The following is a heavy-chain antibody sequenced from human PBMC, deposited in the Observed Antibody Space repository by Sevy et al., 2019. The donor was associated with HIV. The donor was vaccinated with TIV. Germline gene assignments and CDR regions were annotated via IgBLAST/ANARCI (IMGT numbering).Heavy chain of an antibody. CDR2: IGYVGDI. V-gene: IGHV3-13*01. D-gene: IGHD5-12*01. Sequence: GGSLRLSCAASGFTFSKYDMHWVRQVSGKSLEWVSGIGYVGDIYYLDSVKGRFTISRENAKNSLYLEMNSLRAGDTALYYCARGGPEGYYYYGLDVWGQGTTVTVSS. CDR1: GFTFSKYD. CDR3: ARGGPEGYYYYGLDV. J-gene: IGHJ6*02.